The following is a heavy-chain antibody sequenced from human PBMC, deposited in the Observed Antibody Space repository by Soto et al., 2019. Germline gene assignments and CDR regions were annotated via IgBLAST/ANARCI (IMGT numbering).Heavy chain of an antibody. CDR3: ARDSWYQLGYYYYGMDV. CDR1: GRSISSGGYY. Sequence: SETLSLTCTVSGRSISSGGYYWSWIRQHPGKGLEWIGYIYYSGSTYYNPSLKSRVTISVDTSKNQFSLKLSSVTAADTAVYYCARDSWYQLGYYYYGMDVWGQGTTVTVSS. D-gene: IGHD2-2*01. CDR2: IYYSGST. J-gene: IGHJ6*02. V-gene: IGHV4-31*03.